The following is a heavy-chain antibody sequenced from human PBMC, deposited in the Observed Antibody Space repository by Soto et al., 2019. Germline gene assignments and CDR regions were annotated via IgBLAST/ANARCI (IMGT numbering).Heavy chain of an antibody. CDR2: FDPEDGET. CDR3: ATLGVVVAATFDY. V-gene: IGHV1-24*01. D-gene: IGHD2-15*01. Sequence: GPVKVSCKVSGYTLTELSMHWVRQAPGKGLEWMGGFDPEDGETIYAQKFQGRVTMTEDTSADTAYMELSSLRSEDTAVYYCATLGVVVAATFDYWGQGTLVTAPQ. CDR1: GYTLTELS. J-gene: IGHJ4*02.